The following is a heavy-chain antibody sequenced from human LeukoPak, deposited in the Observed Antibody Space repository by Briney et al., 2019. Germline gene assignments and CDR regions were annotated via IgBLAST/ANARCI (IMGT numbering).Heavy chain of an antibody. J-gene: IGHJ3*02. CDR3: ARTPQLTGIYAFDI. CDR1: GFTFSSYS. D-gene: IGHD7-27*01. Sequence: GGSLRLSCAASGFTFSSYSMNWVRQAPGKGLEWVSSISSSSSYIYYADSVKGRFTISRDNAKNSLYLQMNSLRAGDTAVYYCARTPQLTGIYAFDIWGQGTMVTVSS. CDR2: ISSSSSYI. V-gene: IGHV3-21*01.